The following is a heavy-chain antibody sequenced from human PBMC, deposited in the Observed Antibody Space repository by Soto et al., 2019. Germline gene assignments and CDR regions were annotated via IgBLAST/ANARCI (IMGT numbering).Heavy chain of an antibody. D-gene: IGHD6-13*01. V-gene: IGHV5-10-1*01. CDR3: ERHDANSDFDF. J-gene: IGHJ4*02. CDR1: GYMFPIYH. Sequence: GESLKISCEASGYMFPIYHISWVRQMPGKGLEWVGKIDPTDSRTMYRPSSRARITISVDKSINTAYLEWGRLKASDTAMYYCERHDANSDFDFCGQGTQVTVSS. CDR2: IDPTDSRT.